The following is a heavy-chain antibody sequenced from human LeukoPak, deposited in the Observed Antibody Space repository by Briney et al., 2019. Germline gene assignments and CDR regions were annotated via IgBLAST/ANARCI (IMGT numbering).Heavy chain of an antibody. CDR1: GGSFSGYY. CDR3: ARAGGHYDSGGYYYFDY. J-gene: IGHJ4*02. D-gene: IGHD3-22*01. CDR2: INHSGST. V-gene: IGHV4-34*01. Sequence: SETLSLTCAVYGGSFSGYYWSWIRQPPGKGLEWIGEINHSGSTNYNPSLKSRVTISVDTSKNQFSLKLSSVTAADTAVYYCARAGGHYDSGGYYYFDYWGQGTLVTVSS.